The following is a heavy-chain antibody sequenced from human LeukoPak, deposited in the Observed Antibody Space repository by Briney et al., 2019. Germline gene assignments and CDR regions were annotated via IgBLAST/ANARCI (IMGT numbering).Heavy chain of an antibody. Sequence: PGGSLRLSCAASGFTVSSNYMSWVRQAPGKGLEWVSVIYSGSSTYYADSVKGRFTISRDNSKNTLYLQMNSLRAEDTAVYYCARVIPATYYFDYWGQGTLVTVSS. D-gene: IGHD2-15*01. CDR1: GFTVSSNY. J-gene: IGHJ4*02. CDR3: ARVIPATYYFDY. CDR2: IYSGSST. V-gene: IGHV3-53*01.